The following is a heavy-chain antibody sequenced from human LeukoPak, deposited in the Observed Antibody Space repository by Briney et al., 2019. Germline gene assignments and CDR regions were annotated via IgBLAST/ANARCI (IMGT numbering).Heavy chain of an antibody. CDR3: AIAQRGFTCFEYYFYYNMDV. Sequence: SETLSLTCTVSGDSIDGHYWSWIRQPAGEGLEWIGHIYTSGNTNYNPSLKSRITMSVDTSKNQFSLNLSSVTVADTAVYYCAIAQRGFTCFEYYFYYNMDVWGKGTTVTVSS. V-gene: IGHV4-4*07. CDR1: GDSIDGHY. D-gene: IGHD5-12*01. CDR2: IYTSGNT. J-gene: IGHJ6*03.